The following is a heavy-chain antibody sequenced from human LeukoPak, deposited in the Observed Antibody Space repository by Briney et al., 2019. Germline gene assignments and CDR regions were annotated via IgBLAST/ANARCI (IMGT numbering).Heavy chain of an antibody. Sequence: GGALKLFSGASGFTFSSHSKKWGRQAPGKGLEWVSSISSSSSYIYYADSVKGRFTISRDNAKNSLYLQMNSLRAEDTAVYYCASEIVVGWFDPWGQGTLVTVSS. CDR3: ASEIVVGWFDP. CDR1: GFTFSSHS. CDR2: ISSSSSYI. J-gene: IGHJ5*02. D-gene: IGHD2-15*01. V-gene: IGHV3-21*01.